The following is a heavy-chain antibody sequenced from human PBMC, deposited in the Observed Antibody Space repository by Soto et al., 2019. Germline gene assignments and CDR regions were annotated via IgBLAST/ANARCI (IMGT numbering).Heavy chain of an antibody. J-gene: IGHJ3*02. Sequence: VGSLRLSCAASGFTIENSVMHWVRQTPVKVLMWVSRITGAGDGTLYADSVQGRFTISRDNAKNTVYLHMTGLRVEETAVYHCARAQKWRQLSLNVFDIWGQGTTVTVSS. D-gene: IGHD5-18*01. CDR1: GFTIENSV. V-gene: IGHV3-74*01. CDR3: ARAQKWRQLSLNVFDI. CDR2: ITGAGDGT.